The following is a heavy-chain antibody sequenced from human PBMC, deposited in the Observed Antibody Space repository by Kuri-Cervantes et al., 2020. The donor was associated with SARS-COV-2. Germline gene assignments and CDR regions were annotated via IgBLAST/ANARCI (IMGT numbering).Heavy chain of an antibody. J-gene: IGHJ4*02. CDR1: GYSISSGYY. V-gene: IGHV4-38-2*01. CDR3: ARVNWGFDY. D-gene: IGHD7-27*01. CDR2: IYHSGST. Sequence: SCAVSGYSISSGYYWGWIRQPPGKGLEWIGSIYHSGSTYYNPSLKSRVTISVDTSKNQFSLKLSSVTAADTAVYYCARVNWGFDYWGQGTLVTVSS.